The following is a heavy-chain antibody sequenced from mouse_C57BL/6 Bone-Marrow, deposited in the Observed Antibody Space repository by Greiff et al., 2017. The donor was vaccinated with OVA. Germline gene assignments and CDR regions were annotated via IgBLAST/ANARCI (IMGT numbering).Heavy chain of an antibody. J-gene: IGHJ3*01. D-gene: IGHD1-1*01. Sequence: KQSCKASGYTFTSYWMQWVKQRPGQGLEWIGEIDPSDSYTNYNQKFKGKATLTVDTSSSTAYMQLSSLTSEYSAVYYCARESYGSSYPSGFAYWGQGTLVTVSA. CDR2: IDPSDSYT. CDR3: ARESYGSSYPSGFAY. CDR1: GYTFTSYW. V-gene: IGHV1-50*01.